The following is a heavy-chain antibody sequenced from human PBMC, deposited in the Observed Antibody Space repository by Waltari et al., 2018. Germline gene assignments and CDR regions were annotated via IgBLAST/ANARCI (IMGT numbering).Heavy chain of an antibody. Sequence: EVQLVESGGGLIQPGGSLRLSCAASGFTVSSTYMSWVRQAPGKGLEWVSVIYSGGSTYYADSVKGRFTISRDNSKNTLYLQMNSLRAEDTAVYYCARTVRGYSYGFDYWGQGTLVTVSS. J-gene: IGHJ4*02. CDR3: ARTVRGYSYGFDY. CDR1: GFTVSSTY. D-gene: IGHD5-18*01. V-gene: IGHV3-53*01. CDR2: IYSGGST.